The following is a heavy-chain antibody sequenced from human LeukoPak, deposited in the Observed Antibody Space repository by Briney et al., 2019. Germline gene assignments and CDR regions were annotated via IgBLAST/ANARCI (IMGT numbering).Heavy chain of an antibody. Sequence: SETLSLTCTVSGGSISSYYWSWIRQPPGKGLEWIGCIYYSGSTNYNPSLKSRVTISVDTSKNQFSLKLSSVTAADTAVYYCARQYDSSGYSTFDYWGQGTLVTVSS. D-gene: IGHD3-22*01. CDR3: ARQYDSSGYSTFDY. CDR1: GGSISSYY. V-gene: IGHV4-59*01. J-gene: IGHJ4*02. CDR2: IYYSGST.